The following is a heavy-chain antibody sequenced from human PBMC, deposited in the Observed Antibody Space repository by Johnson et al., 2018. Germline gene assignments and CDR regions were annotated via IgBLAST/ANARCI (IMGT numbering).Heavy chain of an antibody. CDR3: AKYVVVVPVSYGLDV. V-gene: IGHV3-30*14. CDR1: GFSFSSYA. J-gene: IGHJ6*02. D-gene: IGHD2-2*01. Sequence: QVQLLETGGGLIQPGGSLRLSCAASGFSFSSYAMHWVRQAPGKGLEWVAIISHDDINKDYIDSVKGRFTISRANAKNSLYLQMNSLRADDTAIYYCAKYVVVVPVSYGLDVWGQGTTVTVSS. CDR2: ISHDDINK.